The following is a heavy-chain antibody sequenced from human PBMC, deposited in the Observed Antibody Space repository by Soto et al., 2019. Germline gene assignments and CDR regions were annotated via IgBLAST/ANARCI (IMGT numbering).Heavy chain of an antibody. CDR2: ISDNGGST. CDR3: APSPRYCSGGSCYYFDY. CDR1: GFTFSSFA. V-gene: IGHV3-23*01. D-gene: IGHD2-15*01. J-gene: IGHJ4*02. Sequence: GGSLRLSCAASGFTFSSFAMSWVRQTPGKGLEWVSTISDNGGSTYYVDSVKGRFTISRDNSKNTLYLQMNSLRAEDTAVYYCAPSPRYCSGGSCYYFDYWGQGTLVTVPQ.